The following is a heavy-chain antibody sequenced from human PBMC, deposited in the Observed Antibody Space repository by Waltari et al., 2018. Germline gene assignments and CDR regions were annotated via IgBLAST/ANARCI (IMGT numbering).Heavy chain of an antibody. J-gene: IGHJ4*02. V-gene: IGHV2-5*01. CDR2: IYWNDDK. CDR1: GFSLSTSVVG. CDR3: AHSVHRFGKVAYYFDY. Sequence: QITLKESVPTLVKPTQTLTLTCTFSGFSLSTSVVGVGWIRQPPGKALEWLALIYWNDDKRYSSSLKSRLTITKETSKNQVVLKMTNMDHVDTATYYCAHSVHRFGKVAYYFDYWGQGTLVTVSS. D-gene: IGHD3-10*01.